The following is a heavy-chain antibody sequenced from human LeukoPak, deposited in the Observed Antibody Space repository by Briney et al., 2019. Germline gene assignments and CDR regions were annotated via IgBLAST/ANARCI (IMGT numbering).Heavy chain of an antibody. CDR1: GYTFTGYY. V-gene: IGHV1-2*02. J-gene: IGHJ4*02. CDR2: INPNSGGT. Sequence: ASVKVSCKASGYTFTGYYMHWVRQAPGQGLEWMGWINPNSGGTNYAQKFQGRVTVTRDTSISTAYMELSRLRSDDTAVYYCARTSNIAAPYFDYWGQGTLVTVSS. CDR3: ARTSNIAAPYFDY. D-gene: IGHD6-6*01.